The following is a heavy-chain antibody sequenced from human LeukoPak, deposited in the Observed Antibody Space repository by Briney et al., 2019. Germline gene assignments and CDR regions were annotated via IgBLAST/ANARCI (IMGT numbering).Heavy chain of an antibody. V-gene: IGHV3-48*02. CDR2: ISSDGNTI. CDR1: GFTFSDYS. CDR3: ARKSGSPARFDP. J-gene: IGHJ5*02. Sequence: TGGSLRLSCAASGFTFSDYSMNWVRQAPGKGLHWVSFISSDGNTIFYADSVKGRFTISRDKAKNSLYLQMNSLRDEDTAVYYCARKSGSPARFDPWGQGTLVTVSS. D-gene: IGHD2-2*01.